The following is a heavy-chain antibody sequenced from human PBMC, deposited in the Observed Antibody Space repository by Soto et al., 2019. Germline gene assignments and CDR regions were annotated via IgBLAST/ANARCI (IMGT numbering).Heavy chain of an antibody. J-gene: IGHJ4*02. D-gene: IGHD3-22*01. Sequence: QVQLVESGGGVVQPGRSLRLSCAASGFTFSSYGMHWVRQAPGKGLEWVAVISYDGSNKYYADSVKGRFTISRDNSKNTLYLQMNSRRAEDTAVYYCAKGRGVVVSKPFDYWGQGTLVTVSS. V-gene: IGHV3-30*18. CDR1: GFTFSSYG. CDR2: ISYDGSNK. CDR3: AKGRGVVVSKPFDY.